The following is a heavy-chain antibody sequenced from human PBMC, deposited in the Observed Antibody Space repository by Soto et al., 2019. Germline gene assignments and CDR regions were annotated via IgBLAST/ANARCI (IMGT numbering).Heavy chain of an antibody. CDR1: GYTFSNYY. CDR2: INPRGGYT. D-gene: IGHD6-19*01. CDR3: AKPRSAQWLLDY. V-gene: IGHV1-46*03. Sequence: ASVKVSCKASGYTFSNYYMNWVRHAPGQGLEWMGMINPRGGYTTYAEKFEGRVTISREPSTATVYMELTSLRSDDTAVYYCAKPRSAQWLLDYWGQGTQVTVSS. J-gene: IGHJ4*02.